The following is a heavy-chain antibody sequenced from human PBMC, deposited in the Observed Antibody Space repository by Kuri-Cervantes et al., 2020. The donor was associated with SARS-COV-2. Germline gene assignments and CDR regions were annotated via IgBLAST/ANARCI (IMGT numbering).Heavy chain of an antibody. D-gene: IGHD6-13*01. CDR2: ISSSSSTI. Sequence: GESLKISCAASGFTFSSYSMNWVCQAPGKGLEWVSYISSSSSTIYYADSVKGRFTISRDNAKNSLYLQMNSLRAEDTAVYYCARWQRGSSWYSVFDYWGQGTLVTVSS. CDR1: GFTFSSYS. CDR3: ARWQRGSSWYSVFDY. V-gene: IGHV3-48*01. J-gene: IGHJ4*02.